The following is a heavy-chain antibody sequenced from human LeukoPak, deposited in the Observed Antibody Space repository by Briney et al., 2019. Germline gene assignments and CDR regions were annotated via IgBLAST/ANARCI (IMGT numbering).Heavy chain of an antibody. J-gene: IGHJ4*02. V-gene: IGHV3-74*01. Sequence: GGSLRLSCAASGFTFSNYWMNWVRQVPGKGLVWVSRINSDGSSTSYADSVKGRFTISRDNAKNTLYLRMNSLRAEDTAVYYCTRGGTTLDYWGQGTLVTVSS. CDR2: INSDGSST. D-gene: IGHD1-7*01. CDR3: TRGGTTLDY. CDR1: GFTFSNYW.